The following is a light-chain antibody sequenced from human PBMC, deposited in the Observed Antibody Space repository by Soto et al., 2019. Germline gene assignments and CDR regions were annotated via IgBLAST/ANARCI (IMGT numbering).Light chain of an antibody. CDR1: QSVSSNY. V-gene: IGKV3-20*01. CDR2: GAS. J-gene: IGKJ1*01. Sequence: EIVLTQSPGTLSLSPGERATLSCRASQSVSSNYLAWYQQKPGQAPRLLIYGASSRATGISDKFSGSGSGTDLTLTISRLEPEDFGVYYCQQYDSSPWTFGQGTKVEIK. CDR3: QQYDSSPWT.